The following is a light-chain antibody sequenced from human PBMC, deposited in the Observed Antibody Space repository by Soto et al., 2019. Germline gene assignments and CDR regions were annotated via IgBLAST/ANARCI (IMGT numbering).Light chain of an antibody. CDR2: DVN. CDR3: CSYAGAYSYV. Sequence: QSALTQPRSVSGSPGQSVTVSCTGTNSDVGAYNYVSWYQHHPGKAPKLMIDDVNKRPSGVPDRFSGSKSGNTASLTISGLQAEDEADYYCCSYAGAYSYVFGVGTKLTVL. V-gene: IGLV2-11*01. CDR1: NSDVGAYNY. J-gene: IGLJ1*01.